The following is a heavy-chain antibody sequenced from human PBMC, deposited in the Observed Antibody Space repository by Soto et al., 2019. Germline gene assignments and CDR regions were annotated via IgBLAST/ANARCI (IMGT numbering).Heavy chain of an antibody. Sequence: QVQLVQSGAEVKKPGSSVKVSCKASGGTFGSYAISWVRQAPGQGLEWMGGIVPIPGTANYAQKFQGRVTIAADESTSTAYMELSSPRSEDTAVYYCARSQGCSTSLEIYYYYYYGMDVWGQGTTVTVSS. CDR2: IVPIPGTA. CDR1: GGTFGSYA. J-gene: IGHJ6*02. CDR3: ARSQGCSTSLEIYYYYYYGMDV. V-gene: IGHV1-69*01. D-gene: IGHD2-2*01.